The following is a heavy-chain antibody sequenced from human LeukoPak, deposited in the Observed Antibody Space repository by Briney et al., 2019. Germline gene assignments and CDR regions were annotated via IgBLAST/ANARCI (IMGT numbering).Heavy chain of an antibody. J-gene: IGHJ4*02. CDR2: IKEDGSEK. Sequence: GGSLSLSCAASGFTFSSYWRSWVRKPPGKGLEWVADIKEDGSEKYYVDSVKGRFTISRDNAKNSLYLQMNSLRAEDTAVYYCALNPDYHGSGSFDYWGQGTLVTVSS. V-gene: IGHV3-7*01. CDR1: GFTFSSYW. CDR3: ALNPDYHGSGSFDY. D-gene: IGHD3-10*01.